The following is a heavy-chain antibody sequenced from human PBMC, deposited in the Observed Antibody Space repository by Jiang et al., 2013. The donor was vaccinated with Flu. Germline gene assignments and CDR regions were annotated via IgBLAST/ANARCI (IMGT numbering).Heavy chain of an antibody. Sequence: GLVQPGRSLRLSCTASGFSFGGYAVNWLRQAPGKGLEWVGFIRNKLYRGTTDYAASVKGRFTISRDDSKSIAYLQMSSLKTEDTAVYYCTRDLVRDIILIPATYFDYWGQGALVTVSS. J-gene: IGHJ4*02. D-gene: IGHD2-2*01. CDR1: GFSFGGYA. CDR2: IRNKLYRGTT. CDR3: TRDLVRDIILIPATYFDY. V-gene: IGHV3-49*03.